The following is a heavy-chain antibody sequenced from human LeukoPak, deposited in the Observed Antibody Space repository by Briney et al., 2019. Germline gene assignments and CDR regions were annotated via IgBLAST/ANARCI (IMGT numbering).Heavy chain of an antibody. CDR2: ISSSGSTI. V-gene: IGHV3-48*03. CDR3: ARGSPSPVN. CDR1: GFTFSSYE. J-gene: IGHJ4*02. Sequence: GGSLRLFCAASGFTFSSYEMNWVRQAPGKGLEWVSYISSSGSTIYYADSVKGRFTISRDNAKSSLYLQMNSLRAEDTAVYYCARGSPSPVNWGQGTLVTVSS.